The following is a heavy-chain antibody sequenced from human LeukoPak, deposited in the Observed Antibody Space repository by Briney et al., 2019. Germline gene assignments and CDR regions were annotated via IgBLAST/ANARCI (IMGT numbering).Heavy chain of an antibody. CDR3: AKDGDSGPNFDY. V-gene: IGHV3-23*01. D-gene: IGHD5-12*01. Sequence: GGSLRLSCAASGFTFSSYAMSWVRQAPGKGLEWVSAISGSGGSTYYADSVKGRFTISRDNSKNTLYLQMNSLRAEETAVYYCAKDGDSGPNFDYWGQGTLVTVSS. CDR2: ISGSGGST. J-gene: IGHJ4*02. CDR1: GFTFSSYA.